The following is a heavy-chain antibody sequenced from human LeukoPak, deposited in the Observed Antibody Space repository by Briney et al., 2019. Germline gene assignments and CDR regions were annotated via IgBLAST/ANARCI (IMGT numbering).Heavy chain of an antibody. CDR2: INHSGST. CDR1: GGSFSGYY. D-gene: IGHD5-18*01. CDR3: AREGYSYDHAFDI. V-gene: IGHV4-34*01. Sequence: SETLSLTCAVYGGSFSGYYWSWIRQPPGKGLEWIGEINHSGSTYYNPSLKSRVTISVDTSKNQFSLKLSSVTAADTAVYYCAREGYSYDHAFDIWGQGTMVTVSS. J-gene: IGHJ3*02.